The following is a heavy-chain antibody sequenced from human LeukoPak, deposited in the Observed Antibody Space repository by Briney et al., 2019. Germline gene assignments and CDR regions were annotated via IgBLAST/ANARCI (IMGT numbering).Heavy chain of an antibody. Sequence: GGSLRLSCAASGFTFSSYGMHWVRQAPGKGLEWVAVISYDGSNKYYADSVKGRFTISRDNSKNTLYLQMNSLRAEDTAVYYCAKGDRAMIDYFQHWGQGTLVTVSS. CDR1: GFTFSSYG. J-gene: IGHJ1*01. CDR3: AKGDRAMIDYFQH. CDR2: ISYDGSNK. V-gene: IGHV3-30*18. D-gene: IGHD3-22*01.